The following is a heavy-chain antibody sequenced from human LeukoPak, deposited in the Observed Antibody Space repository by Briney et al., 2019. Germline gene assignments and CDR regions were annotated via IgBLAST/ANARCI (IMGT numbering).Heavy chain of an antibody. J-gene: IGHJ4*02. V-gene: IGHV4-34*01. CDR2: INHSGST. CDR1: GGSFSGYY. CDR3: ARRDRPGMLDY. Sequence: SETLSLTCAVYGGSFSGYYCSWIRQPPGKGLEWIGEINHSGSTNYNPSLKSRVTISVATSKNQFSLKLSSVTAADTAVYYCARRDRPGMLDYWGQGTLVTVSS. D-gene: IGHD2-8*01.